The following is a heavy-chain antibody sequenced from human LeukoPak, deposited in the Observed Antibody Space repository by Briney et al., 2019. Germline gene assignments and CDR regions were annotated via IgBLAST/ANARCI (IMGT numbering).Heavy chain of an antibody. CDR3: ARDNWSRSFDY. CDR1: GGSTTSSSYY. Sequence: SETLSLTCTVSGGSTTSSSYYWGWIRQPPGKGLEWIGSIYYSGSTYYNPSLKSRVTISVDTSKNQSSLKLSSVTAADTAVYYCARDNWSRSFDYWGQGTLVTVSS. V-gene: IGHV4-39*02. CDR2: IYYSGST. J-gene: IGHJ4*02.